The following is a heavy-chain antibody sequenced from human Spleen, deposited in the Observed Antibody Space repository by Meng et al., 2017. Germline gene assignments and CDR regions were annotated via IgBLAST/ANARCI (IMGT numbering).Heavy chain of an antibody. V-gene: IGHV1-69*01. CDR2: LIPIFGTT. CDR1: GYTFTIYD. Sequence: QVQLVQSGAEVKKPGASVKVSCKASGYTFTIYDINWVRQATGQGLEWMGGLIPIFGTTNYAQKFQGRATITADESTSTAYMELSSLRSEDTAVYYCVRAMGSSAEKMDYWGQGTLVTVSS. J-gene: IGHJ4*02. CDR3: VRAMGSSAEKMDY. D-gene: IGHD3-10*01.